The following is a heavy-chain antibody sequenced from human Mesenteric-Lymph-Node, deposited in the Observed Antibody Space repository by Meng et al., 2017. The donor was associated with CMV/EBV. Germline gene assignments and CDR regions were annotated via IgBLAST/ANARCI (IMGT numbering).Heavy chain of an antibody. D-gene: IGHD1-26*01. CDR2: IYSGGSST. J-gene: IGHJ4*02. V-gene: IGHV3-23*03. CDR1: GFTFSSYV. Sequence: GESLKISCAASGFTFSSYVMSWVRQAPGKGLEWVSVIYSGGSSTYYADSVKGRFTISRDNAKNSLYLQMNSLRAEETAVYYCAREEGYSGSYSYDSWGQGTLVTVSS. CDR3: AREEGYSGSYSYDS.